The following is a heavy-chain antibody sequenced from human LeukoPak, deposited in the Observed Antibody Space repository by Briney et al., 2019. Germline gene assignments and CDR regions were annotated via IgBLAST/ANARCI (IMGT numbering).Heavy chain of an antibody. V-gene: IGHV3-30*18. CDR1: GFTFSSYG. CDR3: AKDPDY. J-gene: IGHJ4*02. CDR2: ISYDGSNK. Sequence: TGGSLRLSCAASGFTFSSYGMHWVRQAPGKGLEWVAVISYDGSNKYYADSVKGRFTISRDNSKNTLYLQMNSLRAEDTAVYYCAKDPDYWGQGTRVTVSS.